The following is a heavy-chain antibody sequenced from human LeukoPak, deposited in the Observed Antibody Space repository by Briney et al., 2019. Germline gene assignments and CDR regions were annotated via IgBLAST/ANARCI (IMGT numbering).Heavy chain of an antibody. V-gene: IGHV4-61*02. Sequence: SQTLSLTCTVSGGSISSGSYYRSWIRQPAGKGLEWIGRIYTSGSTNYNPSLKSRVTISVDTSKNQFSLKLSSVTAADTAVYYCARRSYYDYVWGSYQDAFDIWGQGTMVTVSS. J-gene: IGHJ3*02. D-gene: IGHD3-16*02. CDR2: IYTSGST. CDR1: GGSISSGSYY. CDR3: ARRSYYDYVWGSYQDAFDI.